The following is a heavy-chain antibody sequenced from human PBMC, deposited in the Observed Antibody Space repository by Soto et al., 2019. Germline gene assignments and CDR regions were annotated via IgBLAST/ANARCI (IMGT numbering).Heavy chain of an antibody. CDR2: ISGSGGST. J-gene: IGHJ4*02. D-gene: IGHD3-3*01. CDR1: GFTFSSYA. CDR3: AKVRIGITIFGVVTPDY. V-gene: IGHV3-23*01. Sequence: GGSLRLSCAASGFTFSSYAMSWVRQAPGKGLEWVSAISGSGGSTYYADSVKGLFTISRDNSKNTLYLQMNSLRAEDTAVYYCAKVRIGITIFGVVTPDYWGQGTLVTVSS.